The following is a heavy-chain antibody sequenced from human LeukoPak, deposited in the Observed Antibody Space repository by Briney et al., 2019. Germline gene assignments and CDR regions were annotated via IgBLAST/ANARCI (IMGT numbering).Heavy chain of an antibody. V-gene: IGHV4-59*11. CDR3: TRERSTVTFDY. CDR2: VYYNGLP. CDR1: GGSISPHY. J-gene: IGHJ4*02. D-gene: IGHD4-17*01. Sequence: PSETLSLTCTVSGGSISPHYWTWIRQTPGKGLEWIGYVYYNGLPSYNASLRSRLILSVDTARNQVSLKLTSVTAADTAVYYCTRERSTVTFDYWGQGTLVTVSS.